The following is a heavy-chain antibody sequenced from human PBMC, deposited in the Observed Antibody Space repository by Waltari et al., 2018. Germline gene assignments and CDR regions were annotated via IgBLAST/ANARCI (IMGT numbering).Heavy chain of an antibody. D-gene: IGHD2-21*02. Sequence: QVQLQESGPGLVKSSATLSLTCTVSGASLSRRDWWTWVRQSPGKGLEWIGEISHSGDTDYHPSLKGRVTISADRSRNQFSLNLNSVTAADTAVYYCARARYFGLLFAWFDPWGQGTLVTVSS. CDR1: GASLSRRDW. J-gene: IGHJ5*02. V-gene: IGHV4-4*02. CDR2: ISHSGDT. CDR3: ARARYFGLLFAWFDP.